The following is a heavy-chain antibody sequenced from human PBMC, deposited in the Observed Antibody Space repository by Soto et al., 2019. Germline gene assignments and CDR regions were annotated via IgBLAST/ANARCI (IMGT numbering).Heavy chain of an antibody. CDR3: ARGYCSSTTCHDSFAC. D-gene: IGHD2-2*01. V-gene: IGHV4-59*01. Sequence: SETLSLTCTVSGGSISSYYWSWIRQPPGKGLEWIGYINYSGTTTYNPSLKSRVSMSVDTSKNHFSLRLSSVTAADTAVYYCARGYCSSTTCHDSFACWGQGTLVTVSS. J-gene: IGHJ4*02. CDR2: INYSGTT. CDR1: GGSISSYY.